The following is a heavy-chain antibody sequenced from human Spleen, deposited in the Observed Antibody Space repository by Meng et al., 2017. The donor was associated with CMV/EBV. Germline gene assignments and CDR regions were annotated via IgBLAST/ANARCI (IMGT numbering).Heavy chain of an antibody. CDR2: IPYDGRDK. J-gene: IGHJ4*02. V-gene: IGHV3-30*03. CDR3: ARAYPRSTIFGVVFDS. CDR1: GSTFSSDW. Sequence: GESLKISCAASGSTFSSDWMHWVRQDTGKGLEWVALIPYDGRDKYYADSVKGRFTISRDNSKKTLYLQMNSLRPDDTAVYYCARAYPRSTIFGVVFDSWGQGTLVTVSS. D-gene: IGHD3-3*01.